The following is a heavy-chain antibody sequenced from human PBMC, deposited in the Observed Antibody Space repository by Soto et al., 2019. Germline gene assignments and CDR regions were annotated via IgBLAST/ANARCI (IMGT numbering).Heavy chain of an antibody. CDR3: AREYGSGRGGMDV. J-gene: IGHJ6*02. CDR1: GGSVSSGSYY. D-gene: IGHD3-10*01. V-gene: IGHV4-61*01. CDR2: IYYSGST. Sequence: SETLSLTCTVSGGSVSSGSYYWSWIRQPPGKGLEWIGYIYYSGSTNYNPSLKSRVTISVDTSKNQFSLKLSSVTAADTAVYYCAREYGSGRGGMDVWGQGTTVTVSS.